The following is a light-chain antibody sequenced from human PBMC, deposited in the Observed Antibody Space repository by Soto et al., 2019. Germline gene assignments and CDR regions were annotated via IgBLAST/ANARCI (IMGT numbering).Light chain of an antibody. J-gene: IGKJ4*01. V-gene: IGKV1-33*01. Sequence: DIQMTQSPSSLSASVGDRVTITCQASQDIRADLNWYQQKPGKVPNLLIYDASKLETGVPSRFSGSGSGTYFTFTISSLQPEDFATYYCQGHDDFPVVTFGGGTRVEMK. CDR1: QDIRAD. CDR2: DAS. CDR3: QGHDDFPVVT.